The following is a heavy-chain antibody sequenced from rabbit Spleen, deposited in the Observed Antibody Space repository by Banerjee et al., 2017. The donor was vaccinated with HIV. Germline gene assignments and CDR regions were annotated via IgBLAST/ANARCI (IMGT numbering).Heavy chain of an antibody. CDR3: ARDTGSSFSSYGMDL. CDR1: GFPFNSNYY. Sequence: QSLEESGGDLVKPGTSLTLTCTASGFPFNSNYYMCWVRQAPGKGLEWIACIGTGSSGSSYYASWATGRFTCSKTSSTTVTLQMTSLTAADTATYFCARDTGSSFSSYGMDLWGPGTLVTVS. CDR2: IGTGSSGSS. D-gene: IGHD8-1*01. J-gene: IGHJ6*01. V-gene: IGHV1S40*01.